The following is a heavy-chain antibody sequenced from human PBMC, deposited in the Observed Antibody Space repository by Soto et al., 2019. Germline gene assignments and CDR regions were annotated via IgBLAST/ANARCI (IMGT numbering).Heavy chain of an antibody. CDR3: ARGYCSSTSCRACLDV. CDR1: GGTFSSYT. Sequence: GASVKVSCKASGGTFSSYTISWVRQAPGQGLEWMGRIIPILGIANYAQKFQGRVTITADKSTSTAYMELSSLRSEDTAVYYCARGYCSSTSCRACLDVWGKGTTVTVSS. D-gene: IGHD2-2*01. CDR2: IIPILGIA. V-gene: IGHV1-69*02. J-gene: IGHJ6*04.